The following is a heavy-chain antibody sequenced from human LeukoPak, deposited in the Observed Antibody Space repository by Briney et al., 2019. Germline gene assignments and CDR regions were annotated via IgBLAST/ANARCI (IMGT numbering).Heavy chain of an antibody. V-gene: IGHV3-30*02. CDR3: AKDLSWFGELSPYYFDY. J-gene: IGHJ4*02. Sequence: GGSLRLSCAASGFTFSSYEMNWVRQAPGKGLEWVAFIRYDGSNKYYADSVKGRFTISRDNSKNTLYLQMNSLRAEDTAVYYCAKDLSWFGELSPYYFDYWGQGTLVTVSS. CDR2: IRYDGSNK. D-gene: IGHD3-10*01. CDR1: GFTFSSYE.